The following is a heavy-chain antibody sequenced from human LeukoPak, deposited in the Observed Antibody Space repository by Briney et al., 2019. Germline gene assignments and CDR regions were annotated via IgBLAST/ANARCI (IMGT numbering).Heavy chain of an antibody. CDR3: ARDNGDYWFDY. J-gene: IGHJ4*02. Sequence: ASVNVSRTASRYTFTGYYMHWVRQAPGQGLEWMGWINPNSGGTNYAQKFQGRVTMTRDTSISTAYMELTRLRSDDTAVYYCARDNGDYWFDYWGQGTLVTVSS. CDR1: RYTFTGYY. D-gene: IGHD4-17*01. CDR2: INPNSGGT. V-gene: IGHV1-2*02.